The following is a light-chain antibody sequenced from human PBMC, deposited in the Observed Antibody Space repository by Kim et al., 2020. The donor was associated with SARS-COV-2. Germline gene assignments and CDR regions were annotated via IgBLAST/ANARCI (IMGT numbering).Light chain of an antibody. V-gene: IGLV2-14*03. CDR1: STDVGAYNY. CDR2: DVS. J-gene: IGLJ1*01. Sequence: QSALTQPASVSGSPGQTITISCTGTSTDVGAYNYVSWYQQHPGKAPKLMIYDVSTRPSGVSSRFSGSKSGNTASLTISGLQAEDEDDYYCSSYASSSTSVFGSGTQVTVL. CDR3: SSYASSSTSV.